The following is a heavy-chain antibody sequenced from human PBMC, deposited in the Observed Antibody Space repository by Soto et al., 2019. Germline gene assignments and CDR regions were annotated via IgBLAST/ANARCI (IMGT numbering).Heavy chain of an antibody. CDR3: AKYWLGDFWDYYYYGMDV. J-gene: IGHJ6*02. V-gene: IGHV3-30*18. CDR1: GFTFSSYG. D-gene: IGHD3-3*01. Sequence: GGSLRLSCAASGFTFSSYGMHWVRQAPGKGLEWVAVISYDGSNKYYADSVKGRFTISRDNSKNTLYLQMNSLRAEDTAVYYCAKYWLGDFWDYYYYGMDVWGQGTTVTVSS. CDR2: ISYDGSNK.